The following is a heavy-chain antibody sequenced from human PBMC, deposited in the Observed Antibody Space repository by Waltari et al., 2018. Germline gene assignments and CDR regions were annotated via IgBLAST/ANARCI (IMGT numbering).Heavy chain of an antibody. D-gene: IGHD6-13*01. CDR1: VGSISSSSNT. J-gene: IGHJ5*02. Sequence: QLQLQESGPGLVKPSETLSLTCTVSVGSISSSSNTWGGIRRPPGKGLVLIGIIYYCESTCYNPSLTRRVTMTVYTAKNQFSLTLSSVTAADTAVYYCERLWYSSSWYWFDPWGQGTLVTVSS. CDR2: IYYCEST. V-gene: IGHV4-39*07. CDR3: ERLWYSSSWYWFDP.